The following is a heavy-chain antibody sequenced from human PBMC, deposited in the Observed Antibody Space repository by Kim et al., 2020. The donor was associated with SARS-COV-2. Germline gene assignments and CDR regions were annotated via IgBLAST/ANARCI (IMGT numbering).Heavy chain of an antibody. D-gene: IGHD2-21*01. CDR2: T. Sequence: TDYTDAVKGRFTIPRDHSKTTLYLQMNSPRAEDTAIYYCAKTSSTFKFPTWGQGTLVTVSS. V-gene: IGHV3-23*01. J-gene: IGHJ1*01. CDR3: AKTSSTFKFPT.